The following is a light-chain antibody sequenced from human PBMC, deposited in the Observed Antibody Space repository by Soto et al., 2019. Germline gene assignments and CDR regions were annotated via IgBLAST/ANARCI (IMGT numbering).Light chain of an antibody. CDR3: QHYGGSPRT. Sequence: EIVLTQSPGTLSLSPGERATLSCRASQSLSSSYLAWYQQKPGQAPRLLIYGASSRATGIPDRFSGSGSGTDFTLTISRLEPEDFAVYYCQHYGGSPRTFGQGTKVEIK. CDR1: QSLSSSY. V-gene: IGKV3-20*01. J-gene: IGKJ1*01. CDR2: GAS.